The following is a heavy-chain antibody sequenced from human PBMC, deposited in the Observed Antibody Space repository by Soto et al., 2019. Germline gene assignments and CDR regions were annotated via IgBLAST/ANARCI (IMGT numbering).Heavy chain of an antibody. CDR3: ARVRSCSGGSCYRNWYFDL. CDR1: GGTFDSYA. CDR2: VIPIFGTA. D-gene: IGHD2-15*01. Sequence: QVQLVQSGAEVKKPGSSVKVSCKASGGTFDSYAISWVRQAPGQGLEWMGGVIPIFGTANYAQKFQGRVTITADESTSTAYMELSSLRSEDTAVYYCARVRSCSGGSCYRNWYFDLWGRGTLVTVSS. V-gene: IGHV1-69*01. J-gene: IGHJ2*01.